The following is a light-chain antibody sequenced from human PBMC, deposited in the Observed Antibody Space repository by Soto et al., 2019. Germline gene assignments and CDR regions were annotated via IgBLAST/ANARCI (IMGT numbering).Light chain of an antibody. J-gene: IGLJ2*01. V-gene: IGLV1-40*01. CDR1: SSNIGAPYD. CDR2: GNN. Sequence: QSVLTQPPSVSGAPRQRVTISCTGISSNIGAPYDVHWYQQLPGTAPKLLIYGNNNRPSGVPDRFSGSKSGTSASLAITGLQAKDEADYYCQSYDNSLSGYVFVGGTKLTVL. CDR3: QSYDNSLSGYV.